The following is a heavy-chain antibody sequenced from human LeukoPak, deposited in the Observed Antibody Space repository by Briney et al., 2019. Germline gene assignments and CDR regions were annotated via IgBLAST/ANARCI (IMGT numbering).Heavy chain of an antibody. J-gene: IGHJ4*02. CDR1: GGSFSKYY. CDR2: VNNSGSS. D-gene: IGHD2-2*01. CDR3: ARAEGYCSSTSCYYFDY. Sequence: SETLSLTCAVYGGSFSKYYWTWIGQPPGKGREWVGKVNNSGSSNYNPSLKKGVTISVDPSKNQFSLKLSSVTAADTAVFYCARAEGYCSSTSCYYFDYWGQGTLVTVSS. V-gene: IGHV4-34*01.